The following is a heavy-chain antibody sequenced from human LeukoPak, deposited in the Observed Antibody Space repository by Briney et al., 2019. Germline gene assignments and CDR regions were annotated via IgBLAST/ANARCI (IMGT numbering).Heavy chain of an antibody. V-gene: IGHV3-21*01. D-gene: IGHD4-17*01. CDR2: ISSSSSYI. CDR1: GFTFSSYS. CDR3: ARALYGTDDAFDI. Sequence: GGPLRLSCAASGFTFSSYSMNWVRQAPGKGLEWVSSISSSSSYIYYADSVKGRFTISRDNAKNSLYLQMNSLRAEDTAVYYCARALYGTDDAFDIWGQGTMVTVSS. J-gene: IGHJ3*02.